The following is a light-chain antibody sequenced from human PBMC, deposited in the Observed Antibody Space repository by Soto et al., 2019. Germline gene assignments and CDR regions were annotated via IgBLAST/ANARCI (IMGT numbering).Light chain of an antibody. CDR3: CSFAGSYTFYV. J-gene: IGLJ1*01. V-gene: IGLV2-11*01. Sequence: QSALTQPRSVSGSPGQSVTISCTGTSSDVGAYNYVSWYQQHPGKAPKLMIYDVSKRPSGVPDRLSGSKSGNTASLTISGLQAEDEADYYCCSFAGSYTFYVFGTGTKVTVL. CDR1: SSDVGAYNY. CDR2: DVS.